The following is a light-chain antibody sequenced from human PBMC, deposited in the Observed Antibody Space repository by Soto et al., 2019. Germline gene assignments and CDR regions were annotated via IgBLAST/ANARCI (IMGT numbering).Light chain of an antibody. CDR1: QSVLYNSNNKNY. Sequence: DIVMTQSPDSLAVSLGERATINCKSSQSVLYNSNNKNYVAWYQQKPRQPPKLLIYWASIRESGVPDRFSGSGSGTDFTLTISSLQAADVAVYYCQQYYTTPPWTFGQGTKAEIK. J-gene: IGKJ1*01. CDR2: WAS. V-gene: IGKV4-1*01. CDR3: QQYYTTPPWT.